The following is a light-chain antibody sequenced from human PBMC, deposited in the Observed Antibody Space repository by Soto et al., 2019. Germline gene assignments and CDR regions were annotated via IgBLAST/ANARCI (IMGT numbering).Light chain of an antibody. Sequence: QMTEGPCIRSSSVGDRVTITCGASQSVGTFLAWYQHKPGKVPKVLMYDASNLKSGVPSTFSGSGSGTEFTLTISSLQTDDFATYDCQQWYTYTWTFGQGTKVDIK. J-gene: IGKJ1*01. V-gene: IGKV1-5*01. CDR2: DAS. CDR3: QQWYTYTWT. CDR1: QSVGTF.